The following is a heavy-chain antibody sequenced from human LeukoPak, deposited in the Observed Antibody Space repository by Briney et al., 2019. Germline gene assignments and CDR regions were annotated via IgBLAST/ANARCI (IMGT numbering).Heavy chain of an antibody. CDR2: ISWNSGSI. J-gene: IGHJ4*02. Sequence: PGRSLRLPCAASGFTFDDYAMHWVRQAPGKGLEWVSGISWNSGSIGYADSVKGRFTISRDNAKNSLYLQMNSLRAEDTALYYCAKGWRKRWLQGNFDYWGQGTLVTVSS. CDR3: AKGWRKRWLQGNFDY. D-gene: IGHD5-24*01. CDR1: GFTFDDYA. V-gene: IGHV3-9*01.